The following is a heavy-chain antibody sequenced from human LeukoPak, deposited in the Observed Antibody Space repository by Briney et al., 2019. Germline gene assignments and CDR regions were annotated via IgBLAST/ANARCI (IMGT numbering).Heavy chain of an antibody. J-gene: IGHJ3*02. V-gene: IGHV4-59*12. CDR2: IYYSGST. CDR1: GGSISSYY. Sequence: SETLSLTCTVSGGSISSYYWSWIRQPPGKGLEWIGYIYYSGSTNYNPSLKSRVTISVDTSKNQFSLKLSSVTAADTAVYYCARDQNYDYVWGSYRPDAFDIWGQGTMVTVSS. CDR3: ARDQNYDYVWGSYRPDAFDI. D-gene: IGHD3-16*02.